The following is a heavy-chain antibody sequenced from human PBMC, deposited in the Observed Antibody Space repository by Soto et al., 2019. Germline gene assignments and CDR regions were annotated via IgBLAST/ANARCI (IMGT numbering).Heavy chain of an antibody. D-gene: IGHD3-3*01. V-gene: IGHV4-59*01. CDR3: ARVVDYDFWGGYSYYFDY. J-gene: IGHJ4*02. CDR2: IYYSGST. Sequence: SETLSLTCTVSGGSISSYYWSWIRQPPGKGLEWIGYIYYSGSTNYNPSLKSRVTISVDTSKNQFSLKLSSVTAADTAVYYCARVVDYDFWGGYSYYFDYWGQGTLVTVSS. CDR1: GGSISSYY.